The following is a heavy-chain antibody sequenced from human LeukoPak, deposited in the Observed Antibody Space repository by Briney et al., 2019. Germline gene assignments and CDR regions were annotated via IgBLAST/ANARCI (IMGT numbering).Heavy chain of an antibody. CDR1: GFTFSSYA. V-gene: IGHV3-30-3*01. Sequence: GGSLRLSCAASGFTFSSYAMRWVRQAPGKGLGWVAVISYAGSNKYYADSVKGRFTISRDNSKNTLYLQMNSLSAEDTAVYYCARDRNDANYYDSSGYQAYYGMDVWGQGTTVTVSS. D-gene: IGHD3-22*01. CDR2: ISYAGSNK. J-gene: IGHJ6*02. CDR3: ARDRNDANYYDSSGYQAYYGMDV.